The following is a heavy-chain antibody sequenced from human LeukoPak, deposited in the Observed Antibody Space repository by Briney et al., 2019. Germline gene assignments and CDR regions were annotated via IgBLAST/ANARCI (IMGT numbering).Heavy chain of an antibody. CDR3: AKEYGYTYGEFDY. D-gene: IGHD5-18*01. V-gene: IGHV3-23*01. CDR1: GFTVSSHY. J-gene: IGHJ4*02. CDR2: ISGSGVST. Sequence: PGGSLRLSCAASGFTVSSHYMSWFRQAPGKGLEWVSAISGSGVSTYYADSVKGRFTISRDNSKNTLYLQMNSLRAEDTAVYYCAKEYGYTYGEFDYWGQGTLVTVSS.